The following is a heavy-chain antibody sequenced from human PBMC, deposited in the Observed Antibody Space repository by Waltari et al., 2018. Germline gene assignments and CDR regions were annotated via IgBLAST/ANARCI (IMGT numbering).Heavy chain of an antibody. CDR2: IKQDGSEK. CDR1: GRSFSNNV. CDR3: TRGGRDSSWYWRD. D-gene: IGHD6-13*01. Sequence: EVQLVESGGGLAQPGGSLGLSGAASGRSFSNNVMTWVRQASGKGPEGVANIKQDGSEKYYMDSVKGRFTISRDNAKNSLYLQMNNLRVEDTAVYYCTRGGRDSSWYWRDWGQGTLVTVSS. V-gene: IGHV3-7*01. J-gene: IGHJ4*02.